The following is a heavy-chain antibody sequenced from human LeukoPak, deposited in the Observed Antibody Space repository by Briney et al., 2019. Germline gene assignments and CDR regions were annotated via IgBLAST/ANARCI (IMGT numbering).Heavy chain of an antibody. CDR2: ISGSGGST. V-gene: IGHV3-23*01. CDR3: AKAASLNYDILTGYYSGMNY. D-gene: IGHD3-9*01. CDR1: GFTFSSYS. J-gene: IGHJ4*02. Sequence: RGSLRLSCAASGFTFSSYSMNWVRQAPGKGLEWVSAISGSGGSTYYADSVKGRFTISRDNSKNTLYLQTNSLRAEDTAVYYCAKAASLNYDILTGYYSGMNYWGQGTLVTVSS.